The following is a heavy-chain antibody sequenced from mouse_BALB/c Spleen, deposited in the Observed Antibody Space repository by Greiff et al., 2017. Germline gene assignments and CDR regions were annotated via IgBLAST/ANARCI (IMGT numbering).Heavy chain of an antibody. CDR2: IDPANGNT. V-gene: IGHV14-3*02. J-gene: IGHJ4*01. CDR1: GFNIKDTY. CDR3: AGGDVRLEGMDY. Sequence: VQLQQSGAELVKPGASVKLSCTASGFNIKDTYMHWVKQRPEQGLEWIGRIDPANGNTKYDPKFQGKATITADTSSNTAYLQLSSLTSEDTAVYYCAGGDVRLEGMDYWGQGTSVTVSS. D-gene: IGHD2-14*01.